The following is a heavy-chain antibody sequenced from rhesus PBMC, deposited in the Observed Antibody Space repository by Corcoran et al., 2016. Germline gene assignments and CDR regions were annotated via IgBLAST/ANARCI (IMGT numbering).Heavy chain of an antibody. CDR1: GYSISSGSY. V-gene: IGHV4S14*01. Sequence: QVQLQESGPGLVKPSETLSLTCAVSGYSISSGSYWGWICQPPGKGLEWIGSIYGSGGSNYLNPSLKNRVTLSVGTAKSQVSLKMSSVTAADTAVYYCAGVGSCWSEWDTVGTEWYFDLWGPGTPITISS. J-gene: IGHJ2*01. D-gene: IGHD5-42*01. CDR2: IYGSGGSN. CDR3: AGVGSCWSEWDTVGTEWYFDL.